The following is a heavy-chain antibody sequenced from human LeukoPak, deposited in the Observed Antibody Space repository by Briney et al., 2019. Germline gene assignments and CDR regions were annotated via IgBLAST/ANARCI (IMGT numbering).Heavy chain of an antibody. CDR2: INAGNGNT. V-gene: IGHV1-3*01. Sequence: ASVTVSCTSSGYTFTTYAMHWVRQAPGQRLEWMGWINAGNGNTKYSQNFQGRVTITRDTSASTAYMELSSLRSEDTAVYYCARGLDYGGDHWGQGTLVTVSS. CDR1: GYTFTTYA. D-gene: IGHD4-23*01. CDR3: ARGLDYGGDH. J-gene: IGHJ5*02.